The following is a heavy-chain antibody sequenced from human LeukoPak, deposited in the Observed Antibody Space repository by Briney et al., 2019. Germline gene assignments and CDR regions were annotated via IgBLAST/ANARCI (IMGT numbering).Heavy chain of an antibody. CDR2: ISGSGGST. J-gene: IGHJ3*02. CDR1: GFTFSSYA. CDR3: AKANVKYCSGGSCFDAFDI. V-gene: IGHV3-23*01. Sequence: GGSLRLSCAASGFTFSSYAMSWVRQAPGKGLEWVSSISGSGGSTYYADSVKGRFSTSRDNSKNTLYLQVNSLRADDTAVYYCAKANVKYCSGGSCFDAFDIWGQGTMVTVSS. D-gene: IGHD2-15*01.